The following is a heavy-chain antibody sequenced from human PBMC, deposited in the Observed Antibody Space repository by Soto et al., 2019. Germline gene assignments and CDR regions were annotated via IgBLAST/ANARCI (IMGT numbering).Heavy chain of an antibody. Sequence: SETLSLTCTVSGGSISSYYWSWIRQPPGKGLEWIGYIYYSGSTNYNPSLKSRVTISVDTSKNQFSLKLSSVTAADTAVYYCARGLRFLEWLSNRNRDYYMDVWGKGTTVTVSS. CDR2: IYYSGST. CDR1: GGSISSYY. V-gene: IGHV4-59*01. J-gene: IGHJ6*03. CDR3: ARGLRFLEWLSNRNRDYYMDV. D-gene: IGHD3-3*01.